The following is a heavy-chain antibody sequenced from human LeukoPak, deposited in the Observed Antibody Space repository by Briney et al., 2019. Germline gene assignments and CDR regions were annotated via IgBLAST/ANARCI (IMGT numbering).Heavy chain of an antibody. Sequence: PGGSLRLSCAASGFTFSTYWMHWVRQARAKGLVWVSGITSDGSSTIYADSVKGRFTISRDNAKNTLYLQMNSLRAEDTALYYCARDPGDTGMVCDYWGQGTLVTVSS. CDR3: ARDPGDTGMVCDY. CDR2: ITSDGSST. D-gene: IGHD5-18*01. CDR1: GFTFSTYW. V-gene: IGHV3-74*01. J-gene: IGHJ4*02.